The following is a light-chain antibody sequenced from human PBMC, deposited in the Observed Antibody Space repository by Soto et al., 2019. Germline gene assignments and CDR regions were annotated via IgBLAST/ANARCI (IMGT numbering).Light chain of an antibody. CDR2: EGS. CDR3: CSYAGSSTVV. V-gene: IGLV2-23*01. J-gene: IGLJ2*01. CDR1: SSDVGSYNL. Sequence: QSVLTQPVSVSGSPGQSITISCTGTSSDVGSYNLVSWYQQHPGKAPKVMIYEGSKRPSGVSNRFSGSKSGNTASQTISGLQAEDEADYYCCSYAGSSTVVFGGGTKLTVL.